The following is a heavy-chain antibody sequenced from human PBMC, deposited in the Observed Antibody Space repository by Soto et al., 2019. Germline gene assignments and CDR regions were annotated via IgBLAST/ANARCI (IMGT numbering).Heavy chain of an antibody. CDR1: GFTFGDYA. Sequence: GGSLRLSCTASGFTFGDYAMSWFRQAPGKGLEWVGFIRSKAYGGTTEYAASVKGRFTISRDDSKSIAYLQMNSLKTEDTAVYYCTREGVLTGDFYAFDIWGQGTMVTVSS. V-gene: IGHV3-49*03. J-gene: IGHJ3*02. CDR2: IRSKAYGGTT. CDR3: TREGVLTGDFYAFDI. D-gene: IGHD7-27*01.